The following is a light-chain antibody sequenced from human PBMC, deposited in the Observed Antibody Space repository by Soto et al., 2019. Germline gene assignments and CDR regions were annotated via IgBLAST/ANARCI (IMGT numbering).Light chain of an antibody. J-gene: IGKJ2*01. V-gene: IGKV1-39*01. CDR1: QSISTF. Sequence: DIQMTQSPSPLSASVGDRVTITCRASQSISTFLNWYQQKPGKAPNLLIFTASTLQSGVTTRFSGSGSGTDFTLIISSLQPEDFATYYCQQCYSIPYTFGQGTKVDIK. CDR3: QQCYSIPYT. CDR2: TAS.